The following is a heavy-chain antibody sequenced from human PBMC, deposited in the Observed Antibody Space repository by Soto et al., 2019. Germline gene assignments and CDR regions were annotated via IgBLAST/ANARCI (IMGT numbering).Heavy chain of an antibody. J-gene: IGHJ4*02. CDR1: GYTFSDDY. Sequence: VQLVESGGDLVKRGGSLRLSCAASGYTFSDDYMSWIRQAPGKGLEWISYIDTSSTKIYYADSVKGRFTISRDNAKNSLYLEMNSLRDEDTAVYYCASHYDMWSGYLSPVDYWGQGTLVTVAS. CDR3: ASHYDMWSGYLSPVDY. CDR2: IDTSSTKI. D-gene: IGHD3-3*01. V-gene: IGHV3-11*01.